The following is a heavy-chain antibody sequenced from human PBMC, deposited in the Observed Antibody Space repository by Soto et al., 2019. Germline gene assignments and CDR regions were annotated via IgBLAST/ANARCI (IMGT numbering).Heavy chain of an antibody. D-gene: IGHD3-16*01. CDR2: IYPDNSDT. CDR3: TRHYAHYFDY. V-gene: IGHV5-51*01. Sequence: GESLKISCMGSGYSFSTNWIGWVRQMPGKGLEWMAIIYPDNSDTRYSPSFQGQVTISVDKSISTAYLQWSSLRASDTAMYYCTRHYAHYFDYWGQGTLVTVSS. J-gene: IGHJ4*02. CDR1: GYSFSTNW.